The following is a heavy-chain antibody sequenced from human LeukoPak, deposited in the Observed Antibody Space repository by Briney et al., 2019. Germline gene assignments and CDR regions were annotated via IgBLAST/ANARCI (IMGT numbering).Heavy chain of an antibody. CDR2: IDYSGGR. J-gene: IGHJ3*02. V-gene: IGHV4-59*01. Sequence: SETLSLTCSVSGGSISSYSWTWIRRPPGKGLEWIGFIDYSGGRNYNPSLKSRVTISADPSKNQFSLNLTSVTAADTAVYFCARDHPVADWAADIWGRGTMVTVSS. CDR1: GGSISSYS. CDR3: ARDHPVADWAADI. D-gene: IGHD3-9*01.